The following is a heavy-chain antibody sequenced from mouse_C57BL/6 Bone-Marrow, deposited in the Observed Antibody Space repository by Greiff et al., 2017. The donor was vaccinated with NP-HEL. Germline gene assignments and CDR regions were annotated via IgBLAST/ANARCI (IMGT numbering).Heavy chain of an antibody. D-gene: IGHD4-1*01. J-gene: IGHJ3*01. Sequence: EVQGVESGGGLVKPGGSLKLSCAASGFTFSSYAMSWVRQTPDKRLEWVATISDGGSYTYYPDNVKGRFTISRDNAKNNLYLQMSHLKSEDTAMYYCARDLWDGAWFAYWGQGTLVTVSA. CDR2: ISDGGSYT. CDR1: GFTFSSYA. CDR3: ARDLWDGAWFAY. V-gene: IGHV5-4*01.